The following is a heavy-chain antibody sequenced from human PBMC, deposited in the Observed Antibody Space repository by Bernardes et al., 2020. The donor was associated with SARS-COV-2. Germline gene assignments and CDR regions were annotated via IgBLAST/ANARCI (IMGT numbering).Heavy chain of an antibody. J-gene: IGHJ3*01. CDR3: ITDLFTMPNGFHV. V-gene: IGHV3-15*01. CDR2: IKRKTDGETR. Sequence: GGSLRLSCAASGFIFGNASMSWVRQAPGKGLEWVGRIKRKTDGETRDYAAPLKGRFTISRDDSKNTLYLQMNSLNPEDTALYYCITDLFTMPNGFHVWGQGTMVTVSS. CDR1: GFIFGNAS. D-gene: IGHD3-10*01.